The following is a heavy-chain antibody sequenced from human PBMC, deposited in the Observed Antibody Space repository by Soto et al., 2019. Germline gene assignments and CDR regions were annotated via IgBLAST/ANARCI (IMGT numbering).Heavy chain of an antibody. V-gene: IGHV3-33*01. CDR1: GFTFSSYG. J-gene: IGHJ5*02. CDR3: ARVWYDSSGYYLVQPAS. Sequence: GSLRLSCAASGFTFSSYGMHWVRQAPGKGLEWVAVIWYDGSNKYYADSVKGRFTISRDNSKNTLYLQMNSLRAEDTAVYYCARVWYDSSGYYLVQPASWGRGPLFTVSS. D-gene: IGHD3-22*01. CDR2: IWYDGSNK.